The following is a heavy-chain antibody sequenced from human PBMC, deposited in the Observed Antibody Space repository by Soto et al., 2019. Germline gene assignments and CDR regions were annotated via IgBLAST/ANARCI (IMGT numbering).Heavy chain of an antibody. V-gene: IGHV4-39*01. D-gene: IGHD6-6*01. J-gene: IGHJ6*02. CDR1: GGSISSSSYY. CDR2: IYYSGST. Sequence: QLQLQESGPGLVKPSETLSLTCTVSGGSISSSSYYWGWIRQPPGKGLEWIGSIYYSGSTYYNPSLKSRVTISVDTSKNQFSLKLSSVTAADTAVYYCARPGIAARRGYYYGMDVWGQGTTVTVSS. CDR3: ARPGIAARRGYYYGMDV.